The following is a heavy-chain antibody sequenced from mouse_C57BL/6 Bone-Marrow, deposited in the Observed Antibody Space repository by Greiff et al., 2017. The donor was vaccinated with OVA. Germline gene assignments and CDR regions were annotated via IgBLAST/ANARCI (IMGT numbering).Heavy chain of an antibody. CDR2: IDPSDSYT. V-gene: IGHV1-69*01. CDR3: AKANLYYYAMDY. D-gene: IGHD4-1*01. Sequence: QVQLQQSGAELVMPGASVKLSCKASGYTFTSYWMHWVKQRPGQGLEWIGEIDPSDSYTNYNQKFKGKSTLTVDKSSSTAYMQLSSLTSEDSAVYYCAKANLYYYAMDYWGQGTSVTVSS. J-gene: IGHJ4*01. CDR1: GYTFTSYW.